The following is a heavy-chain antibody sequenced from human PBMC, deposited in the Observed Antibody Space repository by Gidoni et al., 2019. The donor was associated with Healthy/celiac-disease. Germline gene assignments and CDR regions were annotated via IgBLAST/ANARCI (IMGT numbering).Heavy chain of an antibody. CDR1: GFTFSSYT. D-gene: IGHD2-21*02. CDR2: ISSSSSDI. J-gene: IGHJ6*02. CDR3: ARERDNRGGDCYSICGMDV. V-gene: IGHV3-21*01. Sequence: EVPLVESGGGLVKPGGSLRLSCAASGFTFSSYTLYWVRQAPGKGLDWVSAISSSSSDIYYADSVKGRFTIARDNAKNSLYLQMNSLRAEDTAVYYCARERDNRGGDCYSICGMDVWGQGTTVTVSS.